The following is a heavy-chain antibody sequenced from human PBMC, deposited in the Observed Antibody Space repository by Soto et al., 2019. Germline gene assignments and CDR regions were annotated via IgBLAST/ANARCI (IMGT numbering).Heavy chain of an antibody. CDR1: GGSISSGGYY. J-gene: IGHJ4*02. Sequence: QVQLQESGPGLVKPSQTLSLTCTVSGGSISSGGYYWSWIRQHPGKGLEWIGYIYYSGSTYYNPSRKSRVTISVDTSKNQFALKLSSVTAADTAVYYCARSPPGIGSGEVDYWGQGTLVTVSS. V-gene: IGHV4-31*03. CDR3: ARSPPGIGSGEVDY. D-gene: IGHD6-13*01. CDR2: IYYSGST.